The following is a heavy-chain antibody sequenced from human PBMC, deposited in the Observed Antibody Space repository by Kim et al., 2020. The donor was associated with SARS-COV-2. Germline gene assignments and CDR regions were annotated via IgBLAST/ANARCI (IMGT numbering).Heavy chain of an antibody. CDR1: GYTFTSYD. Sequence: ASVKVSCKASGYTFTSYDINWVRQATGQGLEWMGWMNPNSGNTGNAQKFQGRVTMTRNTSISTAYMELSSLRSEDTAVYYCARVSLSPVLRYFDWLQTNWFDPWGQGTLVTVSS. CDR2: MNPNSGNT. CDR3: ARVSLSPVLRYFDWLQTNWFDP. V-gene: IGHV1-8*01. D-gene: IGHD3-9*01. J-gene: IGHJ5*02.